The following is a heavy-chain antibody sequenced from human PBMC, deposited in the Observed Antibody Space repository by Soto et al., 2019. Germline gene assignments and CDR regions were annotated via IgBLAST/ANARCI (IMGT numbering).Heavy chain of an antibody. J-gene: IGHJ4*02. CDR2: ISGNGATS. V-gene: IGHV3-23*01. CDR3: AKGFARFFARRDDYYFDS. Sequence: PGGSLRLSCAASGFTFSSSAMSWVLQAPGKGPEWVSGISGNGATSYYADSVKGRFAISRDNSKNTLYLRLNSLRAEDTAVYYCAKGFARFFARRDDYYFDSWGKGTLVTVS. D-gene: IGHD3-3*01. CDR1: GFTFSSSA.